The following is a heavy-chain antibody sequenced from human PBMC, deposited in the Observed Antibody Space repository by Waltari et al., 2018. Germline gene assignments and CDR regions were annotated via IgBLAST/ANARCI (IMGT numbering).Heavy chain of an antibody. CDR1: GGTFSSYA. J-gene: IGHJ6*03. Sequence: QVQLVQSGAEVKKPGSSVKVSCKASGGTFSSYAISWVRQAPGQGLEWMGGIIPIFGTANYAQKFQGRVTITADESTSTAYMELSSLRSEDTAVYYCARSYSYGNYYYYYYYMDVWGKGTTVTVSS. CDR2: IIPIFGTA. CDR3: ARSYSYGNYYYYYYYMDV. D-gene: IGHD5-18*01. V-gene: IGHV1-69*12.